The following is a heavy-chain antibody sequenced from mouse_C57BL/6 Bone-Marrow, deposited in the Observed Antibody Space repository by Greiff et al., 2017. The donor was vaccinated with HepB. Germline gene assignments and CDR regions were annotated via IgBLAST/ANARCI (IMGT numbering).Heavy chain of an antibody. CDR3: ATGYYGYDGAMDY. J-gene: IGHJ4*01. D-gene: IGHD2-2*01. Sequence: QVQLQQPGAELVKPGASVKMSRKASGYTFTSYWITWVKQRPGQGLEWIGDIYPGSGSTNYNEKFKSKATLTVDTSSSTAYMQLSSLTSEDSAVYYCATGYYGYDGAMDYWGQGTSVTVSS. CDR1: GYTFTSYW. CDR2: IYPGSGST. V-gene: IGHV1-55*01.